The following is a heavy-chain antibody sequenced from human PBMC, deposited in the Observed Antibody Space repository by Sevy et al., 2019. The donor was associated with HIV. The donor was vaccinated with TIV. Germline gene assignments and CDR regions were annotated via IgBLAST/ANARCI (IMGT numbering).Heavy chain of an antibody. D-gene: IGHD4-17*01. V-gene: IGHV4-59*12. CDR1: GGSISSYY. Sequence: SETLSLTCTVSGGSISSYYWSWIRQPPGKGLEWIGYIYYSGSTNYNPSLKSRVTISVDTSKNQFSLKLSSVTAADTAVYYCASFDYGDYWNFQHWDQGTLVTVSS. CDR2: IYYSGST. CDR3: ASFDYGDYWNFQH. J-gene: IGHJ1*01.